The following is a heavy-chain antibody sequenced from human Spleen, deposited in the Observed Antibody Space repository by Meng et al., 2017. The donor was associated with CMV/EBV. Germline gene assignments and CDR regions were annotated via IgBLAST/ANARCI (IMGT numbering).Heavy chain of an antibody. CDR1: GYSISSGYY. D-gene: IGHD3-3*01. V-gene: IGHV4-61*01. CDR3: ARVGDYYDFWSGYSTYYGMDV. J-gene: IGHJ6*02. Sequence: SETLSLTCTVSGYSISSGYYWGWIRQPPGKGLEWIGYIYYSGSTNYNPSLKSRVTISVDTSKNQFSLKLSSVTAADTAVYYCARVGDYYDFWSGYSTYYGMDVWGQGTTVTVSS. CDR2: IYYSGST.